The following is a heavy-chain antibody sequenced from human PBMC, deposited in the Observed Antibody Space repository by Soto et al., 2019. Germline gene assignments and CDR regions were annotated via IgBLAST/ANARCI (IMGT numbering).Heavy chain of an antibody. CDR2: ISGSGGST. CDR3: VKAPWYYDSSGYYYVEDY. V-gene: IGHV3-23*01. J-gene: IGHJ4*02. D-gene: IGHD3-22*01. Sequence: PGGSLRLSCAASGFTFSSYAMSWVRQAPGKGLEWVSAISGSGGSTYYADSVKGRFTISRDNSKNTLYLQMNSLRAEDTAVYYCVKAPWYYDSSGYYYVEDYWGQGTLVTVSS. CDR1: GFTFSSYA.